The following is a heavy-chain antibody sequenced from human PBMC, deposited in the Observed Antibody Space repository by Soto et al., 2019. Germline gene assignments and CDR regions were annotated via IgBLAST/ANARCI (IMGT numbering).Heavy chain of an antibody. V-gene: IGHV3-73*02. CDR3: TSAPVVVY. CDR2: IRSKANSYAT. J-gene: IGHJ4*02. CDR1: GFTFSGSA. Sequence: EVQLVESGGGLVQPGGSLKLSCAASGFTFSGSAMHWVRQASGNGLEWVGRIRSKANSYATAYAASVKGRFTISRDDSKNTAYLQMNSLKTEDTAVYYCTSAPVVVYWGQGTLVTVSS.